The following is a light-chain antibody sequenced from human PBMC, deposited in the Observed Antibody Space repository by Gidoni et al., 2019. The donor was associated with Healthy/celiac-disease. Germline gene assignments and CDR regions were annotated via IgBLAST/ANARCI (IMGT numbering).Light chain of an antibody. CDR2: AAS. Sequence: DIQMTQSPSSLSASVGDRVTITCRASQSISSYLNWYQQKPGKAPKLLIYAASSLQSGVPSSFSGSGSGTDFTLTIISLQPEASATYYCPQSYSTPPATFGQGTRLEIK. J-gene: IGKJ5*01. V-gene: IGKV1-39*01. CDR3: PQSYSTPPAT. CDR1: QSISSY.